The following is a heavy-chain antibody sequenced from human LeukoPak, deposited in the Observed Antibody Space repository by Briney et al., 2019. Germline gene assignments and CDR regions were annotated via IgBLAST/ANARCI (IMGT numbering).Heavy chain of an antibody. CDR3: ARGGDSSSNDY. CDR2: ISSSGSTI. J-gene: IGHJ4*02. V-gene: IGHV3-48*03. CDR1: GFTFSSYE. Sequence: GGSLRLSCAASGFTFSSYEMNWVRQAPGKGLEWVSYISSSGSTIYYADSVKGRFTISRDNAKNSLYLQMNSLRAEDTAVYYCARGGDSSSNDYWGQGTLVTVSS. D-gene: IGHD6-6*01.